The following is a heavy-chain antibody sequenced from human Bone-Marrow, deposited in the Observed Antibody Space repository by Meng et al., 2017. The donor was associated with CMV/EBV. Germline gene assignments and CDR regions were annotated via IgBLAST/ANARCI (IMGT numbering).Heavy chain of an antibody. CDR1: GYTFTGYY. Sequence: QVRPVQSGAEVKKPGASVKVSCKASGYTFTGYYIHWVRQAPGQGLEWMGWINPNSGGTNYAQKFQGWVTMTRDTSISTAYMELSRLRSDDTAVYYCARNYDFGSDFDYWGQGTLVTVSS. CDR3: ARNYDFGSDFDY. CDR2: INPNSGGT. D-gene: IGHD3-3*01. J-gene: IGHJ4*02. V-gene: IGHV1-2*04.